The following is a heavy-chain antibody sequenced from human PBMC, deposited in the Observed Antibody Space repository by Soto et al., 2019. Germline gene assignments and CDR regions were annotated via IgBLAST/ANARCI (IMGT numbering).Heavy chain of an antibody. V-gene: IGHV4-39*01. J-gene: IGHJ5*02. CDR2: IYYSGST. Sequence: SESLSLTCTVAVCSISSSSYCWWWIRQPPGKGLEWIGSIYYSGSTYYNPSLKSRVTISVDTSKNQFSLKLSSVTAADTAVYYCARRHDYSNYGWFDPWRQGTLVTVSS. D-gene: IGHD4-4*01. CDR1: VCSISSSSYC. CDR3: ARRHDYSNYGWFDP.